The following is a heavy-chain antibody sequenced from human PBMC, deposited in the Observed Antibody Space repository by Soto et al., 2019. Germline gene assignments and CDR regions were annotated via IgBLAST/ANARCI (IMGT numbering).Heavy chain of an antibody. CDR1: GFILSNCW. Sequence: GGSLRLSCVASGFILSNCWRHWVRQAPGMGLVWVSHINSDGSSTTYADSVKGRFTISRDDAKNTLYLQMNSLRTEATAVYYCVSALGYYGMDVWGRGTTVPVSS. CDR3: VSALGYYGMDV. CDR2: INSDGSST. J-gene: IGHJ6*02. V-gene: IGHV3-74*01.